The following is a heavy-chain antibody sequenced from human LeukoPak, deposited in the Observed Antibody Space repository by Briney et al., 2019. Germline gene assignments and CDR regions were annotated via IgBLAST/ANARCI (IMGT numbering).Heavy chain of an antibody. V-gene: IGHV3-13*01. D-gene: IGHD7-27*01. CDR2: IGTAGDT. CDR1: GFTFSSYD. Sequence: GGSLRLSCAASGFTFSSYDMHLARQATGKGLEWFSAIGTAGDTYYPGSVKGRFTISRENAKNSLYLQMNSLRAGDTAVYYCARAELGGPQVSGMDVWGQGTTVTVSS. CDR3: ARAELGGPQVSGMDV. J-gene: IGHJ6*02.